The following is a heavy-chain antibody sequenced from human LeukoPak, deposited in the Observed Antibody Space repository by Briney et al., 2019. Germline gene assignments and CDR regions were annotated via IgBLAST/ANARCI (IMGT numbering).Heavy chain of an antibody. CDR3: ARHPPTDYSNYVGWFDP. Sequence: SETLSLTCTVSGGSISSSSYYWGWIRQPPGKGLEWIGSIYYSGSTYYNPSLKSRVTISVDTSKNQFSLKLSSVTAADTAVYYCARHPPTDYSNYVGWFDPWGQGTLVTVSS. D-gene: IGHD4-4*01. V-gene: IGHV4-39*01. CDR1: GGSISSSSYY. J-gene: IGHJ5*02. CDR2: IYYSGST.